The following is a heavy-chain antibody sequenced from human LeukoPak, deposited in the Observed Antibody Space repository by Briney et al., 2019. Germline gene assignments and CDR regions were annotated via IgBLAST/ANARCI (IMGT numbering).Heavy chain of an antibody. CDR3: AKDQGASGWGAFDY. D-gene: IGHD6-19*01. CDR2: ISGDGGTT. CDR1: GITFEGYA. Sequence: GGSLRLSCAASGITFEGYAMHWVRQAPGKGLEWVSFISGDGGTTYYPDSVKGRFTISRDNSRTSLYLQMNSLRTEDTALYYCAKDQGASGWGAFDYWGQGTLVTVSS. J-gene: IGHJ4*02. V-gene: IGHV3-43*02.